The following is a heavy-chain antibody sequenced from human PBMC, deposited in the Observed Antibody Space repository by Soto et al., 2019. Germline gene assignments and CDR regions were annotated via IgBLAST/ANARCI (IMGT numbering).Heavy chain of an antibody. Sequence: EVQLVETGGGLIQPGGSLRLSCAASGFTVSSNYMSWVRQAPGKGLEWVSVIYSGDTTYYADSAKGRFTISRDNSKNTLFLQMNSLRAEDTAVYYCATRIAATGRYFFDYWGQGTLVTVSS. CDR2: IYSGDTT. J-gene: IGHJ4*02. CDR3: ATRIAATGRYFFDY. D-gene: IGHD6-13*01. CDR1: GFTVSSNY. V-gene: IGHV3-53*02.